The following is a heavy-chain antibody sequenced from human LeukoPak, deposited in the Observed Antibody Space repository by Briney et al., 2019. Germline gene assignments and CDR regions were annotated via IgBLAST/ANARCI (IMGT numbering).Heavy chain of an antibody. CDR2: IYYSGST. J-gene: IGHJ3*02. D-gene: IGHD3-10*01. Sequence: PSETLSLTCTVSGGSISSSSYYWGWIRQPPGKGLEWIGSIYYSGSTNYNPSLKSRVTISVDTSKNQFSLKLSSVTAADTAVYYCASITMVRGPYDAFDIWGQGTMVTVSS. CDR3: ASITMVRGPYDAFDI. CDR1: GGSISSSSYY. V-gene: IGHV4-39*07.